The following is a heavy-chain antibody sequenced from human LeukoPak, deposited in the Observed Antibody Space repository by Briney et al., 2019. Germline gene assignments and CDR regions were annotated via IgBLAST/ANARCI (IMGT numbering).Heavy chain of an antibody. CDR3: ARRLGRKFGERFYYYHYMDV. V-gene: IGHV4-59*01. Sequence: SETLSLTCTVSGDSINNYYWSWIRQPPGKGLEWIGYIYYSGTTNYNPSLKSRVAISVDTSKNQFSLKLSSVTAADTAVYYCARRLGRKFGERFYYYHYMDVWGKGTTVTISS. J-gene: IGHJ6*03. D-gene: IGHD3-10*01. CDR2: IYYSGTT. CDR1: GDSINNYY.